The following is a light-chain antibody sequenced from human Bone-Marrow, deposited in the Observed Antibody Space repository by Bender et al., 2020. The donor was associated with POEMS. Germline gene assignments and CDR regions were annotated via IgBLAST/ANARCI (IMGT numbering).Light chain of an antibody. CDR3: CSYAGSNTWV. V-gene: IGLV2-23*02. J-gene: IGLJ3*02. CDR2: EVT. Sequence: QSALTQPASVSGSPGQSITISCTGSTSDVGGYNYVSWYQQHPGKAPKLIIYEVTKRPSGVSNRFSGSKSGSTASLTISGLQAEDEDDYYCCSYAGSNTWVFGGGTKVTVL. CDR1: TSDVGGYNY.